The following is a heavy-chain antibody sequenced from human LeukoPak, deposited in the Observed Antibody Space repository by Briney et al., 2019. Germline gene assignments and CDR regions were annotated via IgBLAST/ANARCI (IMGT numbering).Heavy chain of an antibody. J-gene: IGHJ6*02. CDR1: GFTVSSNY. CDR3: AKVIDPSSGWYFDRFYYYGMDV. CDR2: IYSGGST. D-gene: IGHD6-19*01. V-gene: IGHV3-53*01. Sequence: GGSLRLSCAASGFTVSSNYMSWVRQAPGKGLEWVSVIYSGGSTYYADSVKGRFTISRDNSKNTLYLQMNSLRAEDTAVYYCAKVIDPSSGWYFDRFYYYGMDVWGQGTTVTVSS.